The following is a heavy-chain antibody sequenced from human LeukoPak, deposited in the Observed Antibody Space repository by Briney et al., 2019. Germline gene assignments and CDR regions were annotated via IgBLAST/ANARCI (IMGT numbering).Heavy chain of an antibody. J-gene: IGHJ3*01. Sequence: KPGGSLRLSCAASGFTFSNFNMNWVRQAPGKGLEWVSSISSSGSYIYYADSVKGRFTISRDNAKNSLYLQMNSLRAGDTAVYYCAREEPYCSSTTCYEDAFDVWGQGTMVTVSS. CDR1: GFTFSNFN. V-gene: IGHV3-21*01. CDR3: AREEPYCSSTTCYEDAFDV. CDR2: ISSSGSYI. D-gene: IGHD2-2*01.